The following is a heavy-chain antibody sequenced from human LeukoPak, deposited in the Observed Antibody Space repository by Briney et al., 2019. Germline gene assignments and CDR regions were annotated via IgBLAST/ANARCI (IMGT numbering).Heavy chain of an antibody. CDR3: ATGERMVRGDGVDY. Sequence: GGSLRLSCTASGFTFGDYAMSWVRQAPGKGPEWVSVIYSGGSTYYADSVKGRFTISRDNSKNTLYLQMNSLRAEDTAVYFCATGERMVRGDGVDYWGGGTLVTVSS. CDR2: IYSGGST. CDR1: GFTFGDYA. V-gene: IGHV3-66*01. J-gene: IGHJ4*02. D-gene: IGHD3-10*01.